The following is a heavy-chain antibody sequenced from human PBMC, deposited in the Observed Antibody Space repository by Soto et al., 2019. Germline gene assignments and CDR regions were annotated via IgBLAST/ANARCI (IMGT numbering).Heavy chain of an antibody. CDR2: IYYRSKWFH. CDR3: ARVHCSAGTCLDGLDF. Sequence: PXQTLSLTCVISGYSVSSTGACWNLIRQSPSRGLQWLGRIYYRSKWFHDYAAAVESRMAINPDTSRNQFSLQLNYVTPEDTAVYYCARVHCSAGTCLDGLDFWGQGTKVTVSS. CDR1: GYSVSSTGAC. V-gene: IGHV6-1*01. J-gene: IGHJ6*02. D-gene: IGHD2-15*01.